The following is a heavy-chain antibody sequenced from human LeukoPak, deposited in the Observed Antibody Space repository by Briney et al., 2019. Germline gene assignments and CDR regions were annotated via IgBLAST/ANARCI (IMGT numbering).Heavy chain of an antibody. CDR2: ISSGSSNI. V-gene: IGHV3-48*04. Sequence: GTSLRLSCAASGYTFSTYSMSWVRQAPGKGLEWLSYISSGSSNIYYADSVKGRFTISRDDAKNSLYLQMNSLRAEDTAVYYCARVSRFALPDPWGQGTLVTVSS. CDR3: ARVSRFALPDP. J-gene: IGHJ5*02. CDR1: GYTFSTYS.